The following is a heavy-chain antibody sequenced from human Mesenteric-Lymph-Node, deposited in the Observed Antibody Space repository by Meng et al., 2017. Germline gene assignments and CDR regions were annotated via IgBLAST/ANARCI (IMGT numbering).Heavy chain of an antibody. CDR3: ARGGYSGYVPFDY. CDR2: ISSSGSTI. D-gene: IGHD5-12*01. V-gene: IGHV3-11*01. CDR1: EFNFSDYY. Sequence: SLKISCAASEFNFSDYYMSWIRQAPGEGVWLVSYISSSGSTIYYADSVKGSFTISRDNAKNSLYLQMNSLRADDTAVYYCARGGYSGYVPFDYWGQGTLVTVSS. J-gene: IGHJ4*02.